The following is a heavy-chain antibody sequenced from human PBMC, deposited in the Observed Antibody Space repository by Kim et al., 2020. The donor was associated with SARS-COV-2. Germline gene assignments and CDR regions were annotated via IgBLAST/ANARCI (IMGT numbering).Heavy chain of an antibody. CDR3: ARTVRYYYTSGWASAYWYFDL. J-gene: IGHJ2*01. V-gene: IGHV4-59*01. Sequence: SQTLSLTCSVSAGSMSDYYWTWIRQTPGKGLEWIGFVFENGASYYNPSLESRVTISVDTSKNQFSLNLTSLSVADTAVYYCARTVRYYYTSGWASAYWYFDLWGRGTLVSVSS. D-gene: IGHD3-10*01. CDR1: AGSMSDYY. CDR2: VFENGAS.